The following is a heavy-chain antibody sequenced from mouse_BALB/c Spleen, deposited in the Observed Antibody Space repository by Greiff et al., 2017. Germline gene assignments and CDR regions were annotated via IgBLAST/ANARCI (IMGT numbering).Heavy chain of an antibody. D-gene: IGHD1-1*01. CDR3: ARGADYYGSTWFAY. CDR1: GYTFTDYN. Sequence: VQLQQSGPELVKPGASVKIPCKASGYTFTDYNIDWVKQSHGKSLEWIGDINPNNGGTIYNQKFKGKATLTVDKSSSTAYMELRSLTSEDTAVYYCARGADYYGSTWFAYWGQGTLVTVSA. J-gene: IGHJ3*01. CDR2: INPNNGGT. V-gene: IGHV1-18*01.